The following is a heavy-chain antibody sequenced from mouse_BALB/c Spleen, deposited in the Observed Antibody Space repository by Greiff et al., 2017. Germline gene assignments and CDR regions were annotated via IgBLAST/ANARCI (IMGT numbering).Heavy chain of an antibody. CDR2: ISDGGSYT. V-gene: IGHV5-4*02. CDR1: GFTFSDYY. J-gene: IGHJ4*01. CDR3: ARDFTEGDY. D-gene: IGHD1-1*01. Sequence: EVKLVESGGGLVKPGGSLKLSCAASGFTFSDYYMYWVRQTPEKRLEWVATISDGGSYTYYPDSVKGRFTISRDNAKNNLYLQMSSLKSEDTAMYYCARDFTEGDYWGQGTSVTVSS.